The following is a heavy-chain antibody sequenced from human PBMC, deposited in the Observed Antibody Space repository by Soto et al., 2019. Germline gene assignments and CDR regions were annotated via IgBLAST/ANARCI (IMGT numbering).Heavy chain of an antibody. V-gene: IGHV3-23*01. CDR2: ISGSGGST. Sequence: PGGSLRLSCAASGFTFSSYAMSWVRQAPGKGLEWVSAISGSGGSTYYADSVKGRFTISRDNSKNTLYLQMNSLRAEDTALYYCAKGGGQQPPRDYFDFWGQGILVTVSS. CDR1: GFTFSSYA. J-gene: IGHJ4*02. D-gene: IGHD6-13*01. CDR3: AKGGGQQPPRDYFDF.